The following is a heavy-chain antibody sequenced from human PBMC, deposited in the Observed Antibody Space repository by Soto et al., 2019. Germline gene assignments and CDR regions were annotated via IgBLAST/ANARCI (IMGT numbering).Heavy chain of an antibody. D-gene: IGHD3-3*01. CDR1: GGSISTSY. J-gene: IGHJ4*02. CDR3: ARDGSGHDFWDGPWYFDS. Sequence: QLQLQESGPGLVKPSETLSLTCTVSGGSISTSYWSWIRQPPGKGLEWLGYVYHIGSTKYNPSLKKRDTTSIDTSQNQSSLKLESVSAADTALYYCARDGSGHDFWDGPWYFDSWGQGTLVTVSP. V-gene: IGHV4-59*01. CDR2: VYHIGST.